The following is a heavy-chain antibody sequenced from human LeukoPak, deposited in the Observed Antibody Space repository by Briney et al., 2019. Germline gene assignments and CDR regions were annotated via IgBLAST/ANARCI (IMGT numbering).Heavy chain of an antibody. Sequence: GKSLRLSCAASGFTFSSYGMHWVRQAPGKGPEWVAVTWYDGRNNYAASVKGRFTISRDDSKTTVYLLMNGLRAEDTAVYYCAREVAPLYFHYGMDVWGEGTTVTVSS. CDR3: AREVAPLYFHYGMDV. CDR1: GFTFSSYG. CDR2: TWYDGRN. D-gene: IGHD2-21*01. J-gene: IGHJ6*01. V-gene: IGHV3-33*01.